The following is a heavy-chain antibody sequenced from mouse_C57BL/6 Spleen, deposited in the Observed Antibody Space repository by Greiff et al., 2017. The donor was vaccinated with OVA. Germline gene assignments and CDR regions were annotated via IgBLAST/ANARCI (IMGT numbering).Heavy chain of an antibody. Sequence: EVKLMESGGGLVQPGGSMKLSCVASGFTFSNYWMNWVRQSPEKGLEWVAQIRLKSDTYATHYAESVTGRFTIPRDDSKSSVYLQMNNIRAEDTGIYYCTAYSNYHYAMDYWGQGTSVTVSS. CDR2: IRLKSDTYAT. CDR1: GFTFSNYW. D-gene: IGHD2-5*01. V-gene: IGHV6-3*01. J-gene: IGHJ4*01. CDR3: TAYSNYHYAMDY.